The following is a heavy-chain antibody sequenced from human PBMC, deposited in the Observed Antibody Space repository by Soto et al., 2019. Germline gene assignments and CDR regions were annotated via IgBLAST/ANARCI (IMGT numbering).Heavy chain of an antibody. Sequence: EVQLVESGGGLVQPGGSLRLSCAASGFTVSSNYMSWVRQAPGKGLEWVSVIYSGGSTYYADSVKGRFTISRDNSWNTLYMQMNSLRAEDTAVYYCARTCSGGACSFDYWGQGTLVTVSS. D-gene: IGHD2-15*01. CDR1: GFTVSSNY. CDR2: IYSGGST. CDR3: ARTCSGGACSFDY. V-gene: IGHV3-66*01. J-gene: IGHJ4*02.